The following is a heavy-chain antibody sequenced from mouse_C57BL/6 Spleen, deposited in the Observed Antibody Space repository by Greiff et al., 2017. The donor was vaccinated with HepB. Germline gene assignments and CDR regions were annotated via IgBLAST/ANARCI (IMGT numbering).Heavy chain of an antibody. Sequence: QVQLKQPGAELVKPGASVKMSCKASGYTFTSYWITWVKQRPGQGLEWIGDIYPGSGSTNYNEKFKSKATLTVDTSSSTAYMQLSSLTSEDSAVYYCARLGPFITTVVRYFDVWGTGTTVTVSS. CDR2: IYPGSGST. J-gene: IGHJ1*03. V-gene: IGHV1-55*01. CDR1: GYTFTSYW. D-gene: IGHD1-1*01. CDR3: ARLGPFITTVVRYFDV.